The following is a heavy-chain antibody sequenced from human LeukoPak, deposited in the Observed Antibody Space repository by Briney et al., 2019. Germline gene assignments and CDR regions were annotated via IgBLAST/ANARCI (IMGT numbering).Heavy chain of an antibody. CDR2: ISWHGSTT. Sequence: GGSLRLSCAASGFTFDDYTMHWVRQAPGKGLEWVPLISWHGSTTKYADSVKGRFTISRDNLKNSLSLQMNSLGPEGTALYYCAKDIGDSVGYNYFDSWGQGTLVTVSS. V-gene: IGHV3-43*01. CDR1: GFTFDDYT. D-gene: IGHD3-22*01. J-gene: IGHJ4*02. CDR3: AKDIGDSVGYNYFDS.